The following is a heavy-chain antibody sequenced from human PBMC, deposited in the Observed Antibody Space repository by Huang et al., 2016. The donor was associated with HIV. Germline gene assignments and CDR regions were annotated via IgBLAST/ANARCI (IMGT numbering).Heavy chain of an antibody. CDR1: GFAFSSYA. J-gene: IGHJ4*02. CDR3: ARTGSYYYGSGSYHFGDY. D-gene: IGHD3-10*01. V-gene: IGHV3-30-3*01. Sequence: QVQLVESGGGVVQPGRSLRLSCAASGFAFSSYAMHWVRQAPGKGLEWLAVISIEGSNKNDAHCVKGRFTISRDNSKGTVYLQMNSLRPEDTAVYSCARTGSYYYGSGSYHFGDYWGQGTLVTVSS. CDR2: ISIEGSNK.